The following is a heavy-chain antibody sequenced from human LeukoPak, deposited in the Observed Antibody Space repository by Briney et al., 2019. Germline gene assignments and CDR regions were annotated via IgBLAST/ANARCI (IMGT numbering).Heavy chain of an antibody. Sequence: SETLSLTCTVSGGSISSGSYYWSWIRQPAGKGLEWIGRIYTSGSTNYNPSLKSRVTISVDTSKNQFSLKLSSVTAADTAVYYCARAGITGTFYYYYYMDVWGKGTTVTVSS. D-gene: IGHD1-20*01. CDR2: IYTSGST. CDR1: GGSISSGSYY. CDR3: ARAGITGTFYYYYYMDV. J-gene: IGHJ6*03. V-gene: IGHV4-61*02.